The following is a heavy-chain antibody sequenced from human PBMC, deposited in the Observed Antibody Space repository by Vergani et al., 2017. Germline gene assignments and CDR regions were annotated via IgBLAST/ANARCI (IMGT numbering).Heavy chain of an antibody. Sequence: EVQLVETGGGLIQPGGSLRLSCAASGFTVSSNYMNWVRQAPGKGLEWVSVIYTGGNTNYADSVKGRFTISRDKSKNTVYLQMNSLRAEDTAVYYCARVGYCNSTNCRLDMDVWGKGTTVTVSS. CDR1: GFTVSSNY. CDR2: IYTGGNT. CDR3: ARVGYCNSTNCRLDMDV. D-gene: IGHD2-2*01. V-gene: IGHV3-53*02. J-gene: IGHJ6*03.